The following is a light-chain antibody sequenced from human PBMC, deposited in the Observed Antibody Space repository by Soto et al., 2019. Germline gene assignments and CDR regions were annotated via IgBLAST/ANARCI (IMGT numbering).Light chain of an antibody. J-gene: IGKJ1*01. CDR1: QGIRRY. V-gene: IGKV1-8*01. CDR3: PQYYSYPRT. CDR2: AAS. Sequence: AIRMTQSPSSLSSSTGDRVTITCRASQGIRRYIAWYQQKPGKAPKLLIYAASTLQSGVPSRFSGSGSGTDFTLTISCLQSEDFATYYCPQYYSYPRTFGQGTKVEIK.